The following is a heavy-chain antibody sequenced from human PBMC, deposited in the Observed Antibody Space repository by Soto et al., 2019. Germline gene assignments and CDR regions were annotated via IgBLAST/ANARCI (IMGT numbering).Heavy chain of an antibody. D-gene: IGHD6-6*01. V-gene: IGHV4-30-4*01. J-gene: IGHJ4*02. Sequence: QVQLQESGPGLVKPSQTLSLTCTVSGDSISSGDHYWSWIRQPPGKGLEWIGYIYYSGTTYSRPSLQSRVTTSVDTSKNQFSLKLNSVTAADTAVYYCARGAYSDSSSYFDYWGQGTLVPVSS. CDR3: ARGAYSDSSSYFDY. CDR2: IYYSGTT. CDR1: GDSISSGDHY.